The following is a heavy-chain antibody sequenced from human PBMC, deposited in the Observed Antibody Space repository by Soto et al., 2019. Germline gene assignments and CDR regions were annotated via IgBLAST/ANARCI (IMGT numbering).Heavy chain of an antibody. D-gene: IGHD4-17*01. CDR2: IIPIFGTS. J-gene: IGHJ2*01. CDR3: ARGGDYGGNYRHFDL. Sequence: SVKVSCESSGGTFSSYAISWVRHAPGQGLEWMGGIIPIFGTSNYAQKFQGRVTITADESTITAYMELSSLRSEDTAVYYRARGGDYGGNYRHFDLWARGSLVTAPQ. CDR1: GGTFSSYA. V-gene: IGHV1-69*13.